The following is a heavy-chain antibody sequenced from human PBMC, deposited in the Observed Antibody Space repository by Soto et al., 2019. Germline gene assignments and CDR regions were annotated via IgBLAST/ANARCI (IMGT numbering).Heavy chain of an antibody. Sequence: GAPVKVSCKASGYTLTSYAMHWVRQAPGQMLEWMGWINAGNGNTKYSQKFQGRVTITRDTSASTAYMELSSLRSEDTAVYYCARESAILSMRNWFDPWGQGTLVTVSS. V-gene: IGHV1-3*01. CDR1: GYTLTSYA. J-gene: IGHJ5*02. CDR2: INAGNGNT. CDR3: ARESAILSMRNWFDP. D-gene: IGHD2-15*01.